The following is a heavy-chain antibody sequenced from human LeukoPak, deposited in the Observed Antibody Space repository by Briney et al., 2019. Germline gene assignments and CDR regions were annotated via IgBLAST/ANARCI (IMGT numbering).Heavy chain of an antibody. Sequence: PSETLSLTCAVYGGSFSGYYWSWIRQPSGKGLEWIGEINHSGSTNYNPSLKSRVTISVDTSKNQFSLKPSSVTAADTAVYYCARAVSYYYDSSGYYSRKYYFDYWGQGTLVTVSS. CDR3: ARAVSYYYDSSGYYSRKYYFDY. J-gene: IGHJ4*02. CDR1: GGSFSGYY. V-gene: IGHV4-34*01. D-gene: IGHD3-22*01. CDR2: INHSGST.